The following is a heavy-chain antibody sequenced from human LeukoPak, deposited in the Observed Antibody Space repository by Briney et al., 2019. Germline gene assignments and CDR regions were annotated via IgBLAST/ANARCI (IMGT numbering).Heavy chain of an antibody. V-gene: IGHV3-21*01. J-gene: IGHJ3*02. CDR3: ARGGRWGSDAFDI. Sequence: GGSLRLSCAASGFTFSSYSMNWVRQAPGKGLEWVSSISSSSSYIYYADSVKGRFTISRDNAKNSLYLQMNSLRAEDTAVYYCARGGRWGSDAFDIWGQGTMVTVSS. CDR2: ISSSSSYI. D-gene: IGHD7-27*01. CDR1: GFTFSSYS.